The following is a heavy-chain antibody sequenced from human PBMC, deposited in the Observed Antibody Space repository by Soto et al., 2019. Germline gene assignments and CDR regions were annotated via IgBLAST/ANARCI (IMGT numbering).Heavy chain of an antibody. J-gene: IGHJ5*02. CDR1: GGSFSGYY. V-gene: IGHV4-34*01. CDR3: ARVSRITMIWFDP. D-gene: IGHD3-22*01. CDR2: INHSGST. Sequence: PSETLSLTCAVYGGSFSGYYWSWIRQPPGKGLEWIGEINHSGSTNYNPSLKSRVTISVDTSKNQFSLKLSSVTAADTAVYYCARVSRITMIWFDPWGQGTLVTVSS.